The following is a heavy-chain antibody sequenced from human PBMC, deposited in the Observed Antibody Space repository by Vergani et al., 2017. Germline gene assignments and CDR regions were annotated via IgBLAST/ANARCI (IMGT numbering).Heavy chain of an antibody. J-gene: IGHJ6*02. CDR2: ISGSGGST. CDR1: GFTFSSYA. V-gene: IGHV3-23*01. D-gene: IGHD6-6*01. Sequence: EVQLLESGGGLVQPGGSLRLSCAASGFTFSSYAMSWVRQAPGKGLEWVSAISGSGGSTYYADSVKGRFTFSRYNAKNTLYLQMNSLGAEDTAVYYCAKDLVSSSSAYYYYGMDVWGQGTTVTVSS. CDR3: AKDLVSSSSAYYYYGMDV.